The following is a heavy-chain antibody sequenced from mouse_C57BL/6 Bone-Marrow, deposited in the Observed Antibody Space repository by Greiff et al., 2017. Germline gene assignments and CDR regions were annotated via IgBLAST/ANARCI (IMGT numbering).Heavy chain of an antibody. CDR3: ARRIYYDYGWFAY. Sequence: VQLQQPGAELVKPGASVKLSCKASGYTFTSYWMQWVKQRPGQGLEWIGEIDPSDSYTNYNQKFKGKATLTVDTSSSTAYMQLSSLTSEDSAVYYCARRIYYDYGWFAYWGQGTLVTVSA. J-gene: IGHJ3*01. D-gene: IGHD2-4*01. V-gene: IGHV1-50*01. CDR1: GYTFTSYW. CDR2: IDPSDSYT.